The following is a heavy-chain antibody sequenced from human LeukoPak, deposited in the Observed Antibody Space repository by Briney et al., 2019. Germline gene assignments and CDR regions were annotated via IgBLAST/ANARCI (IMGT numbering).Heavy chain of an antibody. V-gene: IGHV4-59*01. Sequence: PSETLSLTCTVSGGSISSYYWSWIRQPPGKGLEWIGYIYYSGSTNYNPSLKSRVTISVDTSKNQFSLKLSSVTAADTAVYHCARGFYDTVDYYYYGMDVWGQGTTVTVSS. J-gene: IGHJ6*02. CDR2: IYYSGST. CDR3: ARGFYDTVDYYYYGMDV. CDR1: GGSISSYY. D-gene: IGHD3-22*01.